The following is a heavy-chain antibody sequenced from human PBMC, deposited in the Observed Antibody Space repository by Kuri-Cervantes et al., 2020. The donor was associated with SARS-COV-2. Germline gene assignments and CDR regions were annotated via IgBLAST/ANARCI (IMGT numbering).Heavy chain of an antibody. CDR2: IIPIFGTA. D-gene: IGHD3-3*01. V-gene: IGHV1-69*05. J-gene: IGHJ4*02. Sequence: SVKVSCKASGGTFSSYAIIWVRQAPGQGLEWMGGIIPIFGTANYAQKFQGRVTITTDESTSTAYMELSRLRSDDTAVYYCARKISITILVRVWQYFDYWGQGTLVTVSS. CDR1: GGTFSSYA. CDR3: ARKISITILVRVWQYFDY.